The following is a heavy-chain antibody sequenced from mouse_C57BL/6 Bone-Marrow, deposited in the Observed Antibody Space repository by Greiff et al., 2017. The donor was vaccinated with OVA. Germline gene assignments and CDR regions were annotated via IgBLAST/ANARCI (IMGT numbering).Heavy chain of an antibody. CDR2: IDPSDSYT. CDR1: GYTFTSYW. CDR3: AREEYYGSCPWFAY. J-gene: IGHJ3*01. Sequence: QVQLQQPGAELVMPGASVKLSCKASGYTFTSYWMHWVKQRPGQGLEWIGEIDPSDSYTNYNQKFKGKSTLTVDKSSSTAYMQLSSLTSEDSAVYYCAREEYYGSCPWFAYWGQGTLVTVSA. V-gene: IGHV1-69*01. D-gene: IGHD1-1*01.